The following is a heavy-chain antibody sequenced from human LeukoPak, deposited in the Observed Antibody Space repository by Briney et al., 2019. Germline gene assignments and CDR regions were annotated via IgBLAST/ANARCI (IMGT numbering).Heavy chain of an antibody. CDR1: GGSFSSSSYS. D-gene: IGHD3-16*02. V-gene: IGHV4-39*02. Sequence: PSETLSLTCTVSGGSFSSSSYSWGWIRQPPEKELEWIGSIYFGGTTYYNPSLKSRVSISVDTSKSQFSLKLSSVTAADTAVYYCAREYDYIWGSYRPFDYWGQGTLVTVSS. J-gene: IGHJ4*02. CDR2: IYFGGTT. CDR3: AREYDYIWGSYRPFDY.